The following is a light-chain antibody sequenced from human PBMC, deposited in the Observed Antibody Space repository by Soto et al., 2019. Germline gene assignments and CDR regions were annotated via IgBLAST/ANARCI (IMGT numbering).Light chain of an antibody. CDR3: QQYGGSPRT. J-gene: IGKJ1*01. CDR1: QSVSSIY. Sequence: DIVLTQSPGTLSLSPGERATLSCRASQSVSSIYLAWYQQKPGQAPRLLIHGASNWASGIPDRVSGSGSGTDFTLTISRLEPEDFEVYYCQQYGGSPRTFGQGTKVEIK. V-gene: IGKV3-20*01. CDR2: GAS.